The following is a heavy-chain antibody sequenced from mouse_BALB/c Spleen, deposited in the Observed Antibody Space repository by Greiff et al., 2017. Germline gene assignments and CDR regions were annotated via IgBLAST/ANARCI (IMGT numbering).Heavy chain of an antibody. CDR3: ARRDGNYEGYYAMDY. V-gene: IGHV5-6-2*01. D-gene: IGHD2-1*01. CDR2: INSNGGST. J-gene: IGHJ4*01. Sequence: EVQLVESGGGLVKLGGSLKLSCAASGFTFSSYYMSWVRQTPEKRLELVAAINSNGGSTYYPDTVKGRFTISRDNAKNTLYLQMSSLKSEDTALYYCARRDGNYEGYYAMDYWGQGTSVTVSS. CDR1: GFTFSSYY.